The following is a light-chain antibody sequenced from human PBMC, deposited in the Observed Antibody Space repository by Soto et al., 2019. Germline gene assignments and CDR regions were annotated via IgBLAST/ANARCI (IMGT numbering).Light chain of an antibody. J-gene: IGLJ1*01. CDR3: CSSAPESTYV. CDR2: KGT. Sequence: QSALAQPASVSGSPGQSITISCTGTSSDVGAYNSVSWYQQHPHRAPQVIIYKGTQWPSGVSNRFSGSTSGNAASLTISALQADDEADYFCCSSAPESTYVFGTGTKLTV. V-gene: IGLV2-23*01. CDR1: SSDVGAYNS.